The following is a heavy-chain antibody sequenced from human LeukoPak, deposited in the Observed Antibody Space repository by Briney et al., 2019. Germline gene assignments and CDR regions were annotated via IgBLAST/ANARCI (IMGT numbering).Heavy chain of an antibody. CDR1: GYTFTSYG. D-gene: IGHD5-18*01. V-gene: IGHV1-18*01. Sequence: ASVNVSCKASGYTFTSYGISWVRQAPGQGLEWMGWISAYNGNTNYAQKLQGRVTMTTDTSTSTAYMELRSLRSDDTAVYYCARLDVDTAMDYYYYYYYMDVWGKGTTVTVSS. CDR3: ARLDVDTAMDYYYYYYYMDV. CDR2: ISAYNGNT. J-gene: IGHJ6*03.